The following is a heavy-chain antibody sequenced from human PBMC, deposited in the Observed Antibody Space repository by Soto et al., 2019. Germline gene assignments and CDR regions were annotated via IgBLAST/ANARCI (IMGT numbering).Heavy chain of an antibody. V-gene: IGHV3-7*01. D-gene: IGHD5-12*01. CDR2: INQDGGER. J-gene: IGHJ4*02. Sequence: GGSLRLSCAASGFTFRTYWMSWVRQAPGKGLEWVANINQDGGERYYVDSVKGRFIISRDDAKNSLSLQMNSLRDEDTAVYYCARSPGVVGGSDYWELDYWGQGTLVTVSS. CDR1: GFTFRTYW. CDR3: ARSPGVVGGSDYWELDY.